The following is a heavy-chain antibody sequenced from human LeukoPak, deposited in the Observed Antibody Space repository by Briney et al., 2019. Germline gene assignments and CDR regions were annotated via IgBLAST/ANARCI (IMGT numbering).Heavy chain of an antibody. Sequence: GGSLRLSCAASGFTFSSYWMSWVRQAPGKGLEWVANIKQDGSEKYYVDSVKGRFTISRDNAKNSLYLQMNSLRAEDTAVYYCARDLWPYSSGWYFGYWGQGTLVTASS. D-gene: IGHD6-19*01. CDR1: GFTFSSYW. V-gene: IGHV3-7*03. CDR2: IKQDGSEK. J-gene: IGHJ4*02. CDR3: ARDLWPYSSGWYFGY.